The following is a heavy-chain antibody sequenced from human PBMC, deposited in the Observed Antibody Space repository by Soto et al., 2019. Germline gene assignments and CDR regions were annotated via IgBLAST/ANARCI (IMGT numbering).Heavy chain of an antibody. CDR1: GFTFSSYA. V-gene: IGHV3-23*01. CDR3: AGGAVVRGVIIYYGMDV. Sequence: GGSLRLSCAASGFTFSSYAMSWVRQAPGKGLEWVSAISGSGGSTYYADSVKGRFTISRDNSKNTLYLQMNSLRAEDTAVYYCAGGAVVRGVIIYYGMDVWGQGTTLTVSS. J-gene: IGHJ6*02. CDR2: ISGSGGST. D-gene: IGHD3-10*01.